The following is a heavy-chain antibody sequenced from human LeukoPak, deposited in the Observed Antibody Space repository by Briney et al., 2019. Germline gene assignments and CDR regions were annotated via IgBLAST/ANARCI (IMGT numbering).Heavy chain of an antibody. CDR3: ARDGGWLQFTYFDY. Sequence: PGGSLRLSCAASGFTFSSYAVHWVRQAPGKGLEWVAVISYDGSNNYYADSVKGRFTISRDNSKNTLYLQMNSLRAEDTAVYYCARDGGWLQFTYFDYWGQGTLVTVSS. D-gene: IGHD5-24*01. V-gene: IGHV3-30-3*01. CDR1: GFTFSSYA. CDR2: ISYDGSNN. J-gene: IGHJ4*02.